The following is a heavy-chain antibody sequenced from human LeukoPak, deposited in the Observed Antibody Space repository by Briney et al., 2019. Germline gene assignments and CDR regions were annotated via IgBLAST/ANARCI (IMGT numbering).Heavy chain of an antibody. CDR1: GFTFDDYG. V-gene: IGHV3-48*03. CDR2: ISSSGSTI. J-gene: IGHJ4*02. CDR3: ASFDSSTNFDY. Sequence: GGSLRLSCAASGFTFDDYGMSWVRQAPGKGLEWVSYISSSGSTIYYADSVKGRFTISRDNAKNSLYLQMNSLRAEDTAVYYCASFDSSTNFDYWGQGTLVTVSS. D-gene: IGHD6-19*01.